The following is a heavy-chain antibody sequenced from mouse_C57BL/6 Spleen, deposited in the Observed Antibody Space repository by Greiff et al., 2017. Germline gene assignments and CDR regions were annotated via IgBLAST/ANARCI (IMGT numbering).Heavy chain of an antibody. CDR1: GFNIKDYY. D-gene: IGHD1-1*01. CDR3: ARGYGSSYSFAY. V-gene: IGHV14-2*01. CDR2: IDPEDGET. J-gene: IGHJ3*01. Sequence: EVQLQQSGAELVKPGASVKLSCTASGFNIKDYYMHWVKQRTEQGLEWIGRIDPEDGETKYAPQFQGKATITADTSSNTAYLQLSSLTSEDTAVYYCARGYGSSYSFAYWGQGTLVTVSA.